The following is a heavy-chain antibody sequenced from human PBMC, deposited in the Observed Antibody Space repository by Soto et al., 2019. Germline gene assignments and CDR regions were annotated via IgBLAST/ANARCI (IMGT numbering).Heavy chain of an antibody. CDR2: ISYDGSNK. J-gene: IGHJ4*02. V-gene: IGHV3-30*18. Sequence: PGGSLRLSCAASGFTFSSHGMHWVRQAPGKGLEWVAVISYDGSNKYYADSVKGRFTISRDNSKNTLYLQMNSLRAEDTAVYYCAKDGELGDFWSGYLPAPFDYWGQGTLVTVSS. D-gene: IGHD3-3*01. CDR3: AKDGELGDFWSGYLPAPFDY. CDR1: GFTFSSHG.